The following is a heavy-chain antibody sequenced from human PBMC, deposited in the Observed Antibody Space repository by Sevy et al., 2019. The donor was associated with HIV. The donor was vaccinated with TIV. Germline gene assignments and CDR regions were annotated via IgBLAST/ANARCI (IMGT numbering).Heavy chain of an antibody. CDR2: ISGTGSTI. CDR3: ARSDYGDYVGWFDP. J-gene: IGHJ5*02. CDR1: GFTFSSSI. V-gene: IGHV3-48*02. Sequence: GGSLRLSCAASGFTFSSSIINWVRQAPGKGLEWVSSISGTGSTIYYADSVKGRFTISRDNAKNSLYLQMHSLRDEDTAVYYCARSDYGDYVGWFDPWGQGPLVTVSS. D-gene: IGHD4-17*01.